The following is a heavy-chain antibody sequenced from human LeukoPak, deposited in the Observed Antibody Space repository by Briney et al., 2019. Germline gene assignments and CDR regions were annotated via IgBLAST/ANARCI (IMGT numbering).Heavy chain of an antibody. CDR2: ISGGGERT. CDR1: GIVFSNTA. CDR3: GKDGGQYSSGPEFDP. J-gene: IGHJ5*02. Sequence: PGGSLRLSCAASGIVFSNTAMNWARQSPGRGLEWISGISGGGERTFYADSVKGRFTISRDNSKNMVYLQMNSLRADDTAIYYCGKDGGQYSSGPEFDPRGQGVLVTVSS. V-gene: IGHV3-23*01. D-gene: IGHD3-22*01.